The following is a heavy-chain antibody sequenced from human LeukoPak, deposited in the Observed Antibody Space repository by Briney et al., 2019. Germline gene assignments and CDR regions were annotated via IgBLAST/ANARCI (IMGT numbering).Heavy chain of an antibody. CDR3: ASYDSSGIDY. J-gene: IGHJ4*02. CDR2: ISSSSSYI. D-gene: IGHD3-22*01. V-gene: IGHV3-21*01. Sequence: GGSLRLSCAASGFTFSSYSMNWVRQAPGKGLEWVSFISSSSSYIYYADSVKGRFTISRDNAKNSLYLQMNSLRAEDTAVYYCASYDSSGIDYWGQGTLVTVSS. CDR1: GFTFSSYS.